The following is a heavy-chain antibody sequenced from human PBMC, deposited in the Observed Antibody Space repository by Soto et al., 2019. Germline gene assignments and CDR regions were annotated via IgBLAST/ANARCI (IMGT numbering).Heavy chain of an antibody. CDR3: ARAPHYEILAAIDY. CDR2: IYDSGST. Sequence: QVQLQESGPGLVRPSQTLSLTCTVSGASVNSDVYYWTWIRQHPEKGLEWIGYIYDSGSTYYNPSLESRVSISLDTPNNQFSLNRKSVTAADTAIYHCARAPHYEILAAIDYWGQGTLVTVSS. D-gene: IGHD3-9*01. CDR1: GASVNSDVYY. V-gene: IGHV4-31*03. J-gene: IGHJ4*02.